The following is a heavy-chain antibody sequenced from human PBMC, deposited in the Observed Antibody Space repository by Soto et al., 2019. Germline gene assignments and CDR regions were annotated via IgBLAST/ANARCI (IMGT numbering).Heavy chain of an antibody. CDR3: ARERFGERAIVEYYMDV. J-gene: IGHJ6*03. D-gene: IGHD3-10*01. CDR2: IKQDGSEK. Sequence: GGSLRLSCAASGFTFSSYWMSWVRQAPGKGLEWVANIKQDGSEKYYVDSVKGRFTISRDNAKNSLYLQMNSLRAEDTAVYYCARERFGERAIVEYYMDVWGKGTTVTVSS. CDR1: GFTFSSYW. V-gene: IGHV3-7*01.